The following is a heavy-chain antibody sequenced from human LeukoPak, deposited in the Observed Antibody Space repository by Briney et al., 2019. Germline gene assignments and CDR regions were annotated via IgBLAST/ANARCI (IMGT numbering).Heavy chain of an antibody. CDR2: ISSSSSTI. CDR3: ARDGLYYDILTGPSYIDY. V-gene: IGHV3-48*04. J-gene: IGHJ4*02. CDR1: GFTFSSYS. Sequence: GGSLRLSCAASGFTFSSYSMNWVRQAPGKGLEWVSYISSSSSTIYYADSVKGRFTISRDNAKNSLYLQMNSLRAEDTAVYYCARDGLYYDILTGPSYIDYWGQGTLVTVSS. D-gene: IGHD3-9*01.